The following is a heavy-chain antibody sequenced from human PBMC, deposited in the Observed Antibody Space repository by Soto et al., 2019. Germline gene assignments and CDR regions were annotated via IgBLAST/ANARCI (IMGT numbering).Heavy chain of an antibody. D-gene: IGHD3-10*01. J-gene: IGHJ4*02. V-gene: IGHV3-7*01. CDR1: GFTFSSYW. CDR3: ARVSGVSFDY. Sequence: GESLKISCAASGFTFSSYWMSWVRQAPGKGLEWVANIKQDGSEKYYVDSVKGRFTISRDNAKNSLYLQMNSLRAEDTAVYYCARVSGVSFDYWGQGTLVTVSS. CDR2: IKQDGSEK.